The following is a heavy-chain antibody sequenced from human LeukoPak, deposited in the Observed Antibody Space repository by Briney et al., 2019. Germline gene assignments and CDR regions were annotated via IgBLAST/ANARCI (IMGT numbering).Heavy chain of an antibody. Sequence: SETLSLTCTVSGGSITNGSYYWGWIRQPPGKGLECIGTIYYRGGTYYKPSLKSRVTISVDTSKNQFSLKLNSVTAADTAVYYCARDLLGYCSGGSCPDYWGQGTLVTVSS. CDR3: ARDLLGYCSGGSCPDY. D-gene: IGHD2-15*01. CDR2: IYYRGGT. V-gene: IGHV4-39*07. J-gene: IGHJ4*02. CDR1: GGSITNGSYY.